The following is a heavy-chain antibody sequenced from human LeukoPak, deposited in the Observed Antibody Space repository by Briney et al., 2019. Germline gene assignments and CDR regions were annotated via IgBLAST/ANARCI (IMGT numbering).Heavy chain of an antibody. Sequence: GESLKISCKGSGYSFTSYWIAWVRQMPGKGLEWMGIIYPGDSDTRYSPSFQGQVTISADKSISTAYLQWSSLRASDTAMYYCARHRGYSYGLSGWFDPWGQGTLVTVSS. V-gene: IGHV5-51*01. J-gene: IGHJ5*02. D-gene: IGHD5-18*01. CDR1: GYSFTSYW. CDR2: IYPGDSDT. CDR3: ARHRGYSYGLSGWFDP.